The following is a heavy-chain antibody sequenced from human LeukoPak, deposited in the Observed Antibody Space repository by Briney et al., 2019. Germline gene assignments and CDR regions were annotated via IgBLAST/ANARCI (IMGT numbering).Heavy chain of an antibody. CDR3: ARSPITSPFYFDN. J-gene: IGHJ4*02. Sequence: PGGSLRLSCTASGFTFSKHGMSWVRQVPGKGLEWVSGINWSSRNTVYADPLRGRFTISRDNAKNSLYLQMDSLRAEDTALYYCARSPITSPFYFDNWGQGTLVTVSS. CDR2: INWSSRNT. CDR1: GFTFSKHG. V-gene: IGHV3-20*04. D-gene: IGHD2-2*01.